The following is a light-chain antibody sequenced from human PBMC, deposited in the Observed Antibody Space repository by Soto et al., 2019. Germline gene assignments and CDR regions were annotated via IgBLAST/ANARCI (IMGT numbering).Light chain of an antibody. J-gene: IGKJ4*01. CDR1: QSISSY. CDR2: DAS. V-gene: IGKV3-11*01. Sequence: EIVLTQSPATLSLSPGERTTLSCRASQSISSYLAWYQQKPGQAPRLLIYDASKRATGIPARFSGSGSGTDFTLTISSLEPEDFAVYYCQQRSNWVLTFGGGTKVEIK. CDR3: QQRSNWVLT.